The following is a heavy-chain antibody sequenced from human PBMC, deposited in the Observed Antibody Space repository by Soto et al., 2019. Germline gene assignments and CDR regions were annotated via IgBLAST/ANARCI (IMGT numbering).Heavy chain of an antibody. V-gene: IGHV3-23*01. Sequence: PWGSLRLSCAASGFTCSNYAMSWVRQAPGMGLEWVSTLGVRSTYYADSVKGRFTISRDNSNDALYLQMNSLRVGDTAVYYCAKGTLVKPPGTRAFDVWGQGTMVTVSS. J-gene: IGHJ3*01. D-gene: IGHD6-13*01. CDR1: GFTCSNYA. CDR3: AKGTLVKPPGTRAFDV. CDR2: LGVRST.